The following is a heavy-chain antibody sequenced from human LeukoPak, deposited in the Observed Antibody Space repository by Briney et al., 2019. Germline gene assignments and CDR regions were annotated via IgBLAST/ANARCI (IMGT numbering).Heavy chain of an antibody. CDR1: GFTFRDFS. V-gene: IGHV3-21*01. CDR3: ARDNGYYYVLNGYPIDY. J-gene: IGHJ4*02. D-gene: IGHD3-9*01. CDR2: VSKSSSYI. Sequence: GGSLRLSCAASGFTFRDFSMNWVRQAPGKGLEWVSSVSKSSSYIFYADSVEGRFTISRDNGKNSLYLQMKSLRAEDTAVYYCARDNGYYYVLNGYPIDYWGQGILVTVSS.